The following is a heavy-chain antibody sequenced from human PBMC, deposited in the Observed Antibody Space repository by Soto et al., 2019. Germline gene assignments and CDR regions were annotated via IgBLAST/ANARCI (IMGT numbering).Heavy chain of an antibody. CDR2: FDPEDGEA. D-gene: IGHD2-2*01. J-gene: IGHJ4*02. CDR1: GYTLTELP. Sequence: ASVKVSCKVSGYTLTELPMHWVRQAPGKGLEWMGGFDPEDGEAIYAQKFQGRVTMTEDTSTDTAYMELSSLRSEDTAVYYCATTGFPAARVFDYWGQGTLVTVSS. CDR3: ATTGFPAARVFDY. V-gene: IGHV1-24*01.